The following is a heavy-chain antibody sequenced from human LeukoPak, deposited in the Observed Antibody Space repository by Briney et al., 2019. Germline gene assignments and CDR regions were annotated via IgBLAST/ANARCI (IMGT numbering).Heavy chain of an antibody. CDR1: GFTFSSYS. J-gene: IGHJ6*03. CDR3: ARDSALGDYYYYMDV. V-gene: IGHV3-48*01. D-gene: IGHD3-10*01. Sequence: GGSLRLSCAASGFTFSSYSMNWVRQAPGKGLEWVSYISSSSSTIYYADSVKGRFTISRDNAKNSLYLQMNSLRAEDTAVYYCARDSALGDYYYYMDVWGKGTTVTVSS. CDR2: ISSSSSTI.